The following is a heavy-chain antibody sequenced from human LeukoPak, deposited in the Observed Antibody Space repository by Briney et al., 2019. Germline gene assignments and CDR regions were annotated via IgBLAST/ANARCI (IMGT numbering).Heavy chain of an antibody. D-gene: IGHD6-13*01. V-gene: IGHV3-21*01. J-gene: IGHJ4*02. CDR2: ISSSSSYI. CDR1: GFTFSSYS. Sequence: GGSLRLSCAASGFTFSSYSMNWVRQAPGKGLEWVSSISSSSSYIYYADSVKGRFTISRDNAKNSLYLQINSLRAEDTAVYYCARDSSSWLPFDYWGQGTLVTVSS. CDR3: ARDSSSWLPFDY.